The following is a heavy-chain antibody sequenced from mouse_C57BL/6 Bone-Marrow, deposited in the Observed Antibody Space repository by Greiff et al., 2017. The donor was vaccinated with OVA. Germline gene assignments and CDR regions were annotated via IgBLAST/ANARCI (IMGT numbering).Heavy chain of an antibody. CDR1: GFNIKDYY. CDR2: IDPEDGET. Sequence: VQLKESGAELVKPGASVKLSCTASGFNIKDYYMHWVKQRTEQGLEWIGRIDPEDGETKYDPKFQGKATITADTSSNTAYLQLSSLTSEDTAVYYCASCYSNYGYFDVWGTGTTVTVSS. D-gene: IGHD2-5*01. V-gene: IGHV14-2*01. J-gene: IGHJ1*03. CDR3: ASCYSNYGYFDV.